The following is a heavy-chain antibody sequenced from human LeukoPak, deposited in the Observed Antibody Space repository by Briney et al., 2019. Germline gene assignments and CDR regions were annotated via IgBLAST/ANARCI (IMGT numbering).Heavy chain of an antibody. CDR2: ISGSGGST. CDR1: GFTFSSYA. V-gene: IGHV3-23*01. J-gene: IGHJ4*02. Sequence: GGSLRLSCAASGFTFSSYAMSWVRQAPGKGLEWVSAISGSGGSTYYADSVKGRFTISRDNSKNTLYLQMNSLRAEDTAVYYCAKDKSFDWLLYYFDYWGQGTLVAVSS. D-gene: IGHD3-9*01. CDR3: AKDKSFDWLLYYFDY.